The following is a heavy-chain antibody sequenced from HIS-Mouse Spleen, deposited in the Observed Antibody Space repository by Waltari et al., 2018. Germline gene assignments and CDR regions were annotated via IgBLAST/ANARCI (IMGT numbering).Heavy chain of an antibody. CDR3: ALQLVVAGDYDAFDI. Sequence: QITLKESGPTLVKPTQTLTLTCTFSGFSLSTSGVGVGWIRQPPGKALEWLARIYWDDDKRYSPSLKSRLTITKDTSKNQVVLTMTNMDPVDTATYYCALQLVVAGDYDAFDIWGQGTMVTVSS. CDR2: IYWDDDK. J-gene: IGHJ3*02. V-gene: IGHV2-5*02. D-gene: IGHD7-27*01. CDR1: GFSLSTSGVG.